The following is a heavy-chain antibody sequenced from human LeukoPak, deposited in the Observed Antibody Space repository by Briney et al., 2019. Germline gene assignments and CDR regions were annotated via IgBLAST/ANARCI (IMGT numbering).Heavy chain of an antibody. V-gene: IGHV3-53*01. Sequence: GGSLRLSCAASGFTVNNKYMTWVRQAPGKGLEWVSLIYNDGRTHYADSVKGRCTISRDNLKNVLYLQMNSLKVEDTALYYCARGLFLSGYLDAFDIWGQGTVVTVPS. CDR2: IYNDGRT. D-gene: IGHD3-22*01. CDR1: GFTVNNKY. CDR3: ARGLFLSGYLDAFDI. J-gene: IGHJ3*02.